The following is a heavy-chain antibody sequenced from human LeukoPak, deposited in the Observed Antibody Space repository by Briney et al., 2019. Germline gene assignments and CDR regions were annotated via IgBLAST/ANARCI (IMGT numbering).Heavy chain of an antibody. Sequence: PGGSLRLSCAASGFTFSSYGMHWVRQAPGKGLEWVAVIWYDGSNKYYADSVKGRFTISRDNSKNTLYLQMNSLRAEDTAVYCCARAPTSHCSGGSCYFGWFDPWGQGTLVTVSS. CDR2: IWYDGSNK. V-gene: IGHV3-33*01. J-gene: IGHJ5*02. CDR1: GFTFSSYG. D-gene: IGHD2-15*01. CDR3: ARAPTSHCSGGSCYFGWFDP.